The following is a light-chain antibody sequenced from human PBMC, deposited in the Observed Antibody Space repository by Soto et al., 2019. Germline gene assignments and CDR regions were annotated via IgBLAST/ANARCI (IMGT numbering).Light chain of an antibody. V-gene: IGKV1-17*01. CDR3: LQHYTYLWT. J-gene: IGKJ1*01. CDR1: QSISSY. CDR2: AAS. Sequence: DIKMTQSPSSLSASVGDRVTITCRASQSISSYLNWYQQKPGKAPKLLIYAASSLQSGVPSRFSGSGSGTEFTLTISSLQPEDFATYYCLQHYTYLWTFGQGTKV.